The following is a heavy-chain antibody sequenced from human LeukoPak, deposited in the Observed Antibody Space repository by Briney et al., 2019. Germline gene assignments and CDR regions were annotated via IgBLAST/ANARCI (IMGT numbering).Heavy chain of an antibody. CDR2: IYYSGST. CDR1: GGSISSSSYY. Sequence: SETLSLTCTVSGGSISSSSYYWGWIRQPPGKGLEWIGSIYYSGSTYYNPSLRGRVTVSVDTSKNQFSLKLSSVTAADTAVYYCASRAQIAAAGSFDYWGQGTLVTVSS. CDR3: ASRAQIAAAGSFDY. V-gene: IGHV4-39*01. D-gene: IGHD6-13*01. J-gene: IGHJ4*02.